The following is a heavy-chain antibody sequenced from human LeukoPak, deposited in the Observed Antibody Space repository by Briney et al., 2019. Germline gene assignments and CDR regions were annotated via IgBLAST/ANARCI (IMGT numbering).Heavy chain of an antibody. Sequence: GGSLRLSCAASGFTFSSYAMSWVRQAPGKGLEWVSAISGSGGSTYYADSVKGRFTISRDNSKNTLYLQMNSLRAEDTAVYYCARDLSRSGSSDYWGQGTLVTVSS. CDR1: GFTFSSYA. J-gene: IGHJ4*02. CDR2: ISGSGGST. CDR3: ARDLSRSGSSDY. V-gene: IGHV3-23*01. D-gene: IGHD1-26*01.